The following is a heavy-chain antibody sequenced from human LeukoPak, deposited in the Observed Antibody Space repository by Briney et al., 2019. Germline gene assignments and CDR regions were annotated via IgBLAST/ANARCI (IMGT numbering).Heavy chain of an antibody. V-gene: IGHV3-21*01. CDR1: GFNFSTYS. Sequence: GGSLRLSCAASGFNFSTYSMNWVRQAPGKGLEWVSSITSPVGRIYYADSLKGRITISRDNARSSLYLQMNSLRAEDTAVYYCATDGRSSGWYGFDYWGLGTLVTVSS. CDR2: ITSPVGRI. J-gene: IGHJ4*02. D-gene: IGHD6-19*01. CDR3: ATDGRSSGWYGFDY.